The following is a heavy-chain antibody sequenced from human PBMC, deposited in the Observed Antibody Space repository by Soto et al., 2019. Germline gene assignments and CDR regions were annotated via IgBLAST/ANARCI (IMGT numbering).Heavy chain of an antibody. V-gene: IGHV1-8*01. CDR2: MNPNSGNK. CDR1: GYTFNRHD. CDR3: AREGLYGSSQDNTFDI. Sequence: QVQLVQSGAEVKKSGASVRISCKASGYTFNRHDINWVRQATGQGPEWIGWMNPNSGNKGYAQKFQGRVTMTRDSSITTAYMDLSSLTSEDTAIYYCAREGLYGSSQDNTFDIWGQGTMVTVSS. J-gene: IGHJ3*02. D-gene: IGHD6-19*01.